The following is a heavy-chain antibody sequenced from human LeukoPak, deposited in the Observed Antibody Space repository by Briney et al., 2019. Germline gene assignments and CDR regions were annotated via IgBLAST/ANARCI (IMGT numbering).Heavy chain of an antibody. CDR1: GFTFSSYT. J-gene: IGHJ4*02. Sequence: GGSLRLSCAASGFTFSSYTMNWVRQAPGKGLEWVSSISSSSSYIYYADSVKGRFTISRDNAKNSLYLQMNSLRAEDTAVYYCARDFSNGDYEEILDYWGQGTLVTVSS. CDR3: ARDFSNGDYEEILDY. CDR2: ISSSSSYI. V-gene: IGHV3-21*01. D-gene: IGHD4-17*01.